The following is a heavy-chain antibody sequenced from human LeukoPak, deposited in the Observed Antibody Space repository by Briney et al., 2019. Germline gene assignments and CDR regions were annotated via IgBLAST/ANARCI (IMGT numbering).Heavy chain of an antibody. CDR3: YRAPSGWYGSEFDY. CDR2: IKQEGSEK. V-gene: IGHV3-7*01. Sequence: GGSLRLPCAASGFTFSSYWRSWVRQAPGKGLEWGANIKQEGSEKYYVDSVKGRFTISRDNAKNSLYLQMNSLRAEDTAGYYCYRAPSGWYGSEFDYWGQGPLVTVSS. J-gene: IGHJ4*02. D-gene: IGHD6-19*01. CDR1: GFTFSSYW.